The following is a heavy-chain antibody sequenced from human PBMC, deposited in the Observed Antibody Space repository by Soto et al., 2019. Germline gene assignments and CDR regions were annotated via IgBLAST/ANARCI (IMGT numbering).Heavy chain of an antibody. CDR1: GGTISSWY. V-gene: IGHV4-59*08. D-gene: IGHD1-26*01. J-gene: IGHJ4*02. Sequence: QVQLQESGPGLVKPSETLSLTCTVSGGTISSWYWSWIRQPPGKGLEWIGYIYYSGSTNCNPSLASGVTISGDTSKDQFSLKLSSVNAADPAGYYCARRYGSAIDYWGQGTRVTVCS. CDR3: ARRYGSAIDY. CDR2: IYYSGST.